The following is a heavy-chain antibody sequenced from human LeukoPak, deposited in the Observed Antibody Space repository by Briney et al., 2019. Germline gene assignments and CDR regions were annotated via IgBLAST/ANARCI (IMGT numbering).Heavy chain of an antibody. D-gene: IGHD3-22*01. CDR1: GFTFSSYA. J-gene: IGHJ4*02. V-gene: IGHV3-23*01. Sequence: GGSLRLSCAASGFTFSSYAMSWVRQAPGKGLEWVSVISGSGGSTYYADSVKGRFTISRDNSKNTLYLQMNSLRAEDTAVYYCAKGTDYYESCGFDYWGQGTLVTVSS. CDR3: AKGTDYYESCGFDY. CDR2: ISGSGGST.